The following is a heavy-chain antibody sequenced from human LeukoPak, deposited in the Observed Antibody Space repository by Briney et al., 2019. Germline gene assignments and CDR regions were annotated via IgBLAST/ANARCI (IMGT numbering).Heavy chain of an antibody. Sequence: GESLKISCQGSGYRFTNSWIGWVRQMPGKGLEWMGTIYPGDSDTRYSPSFQGQVTISADTSVSSAYLQWASLKASDTATYYCARQDCTSTYCYSTYWGRGTLVTVSS. CDR1: GYRFTNSW. D-gene: IGHD2-2*02. J-gene: IGHJ4*02. CDR3: ARQDCTSTYCYSTY. CDR2: IYPGDSDT. V-gene: IGHV5-51*01.